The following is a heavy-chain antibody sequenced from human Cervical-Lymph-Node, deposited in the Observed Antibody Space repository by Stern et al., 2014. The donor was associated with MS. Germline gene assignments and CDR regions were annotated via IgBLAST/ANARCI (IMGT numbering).Heavy chain of an antibody. CDR2: ISSDGNNQ. J-gene: IGHJ4*02. CDR1: GFSISTSG. CDR3: ARGGHLWSLRGDY. D-gene: IGHD5-18*01. Sequence: QVQLVESGGGVVQPGASLRLSCAASGFSISTSGMHWVRQAPGKGLEWVAWISSDGNNQYLADSVKGRFTVSRDNSQNTLYLHLNSLRPGDTAIYYCARGGHLWSLRGDYWGQGTLVIVSS. V-gene: IGHV3-30*03.